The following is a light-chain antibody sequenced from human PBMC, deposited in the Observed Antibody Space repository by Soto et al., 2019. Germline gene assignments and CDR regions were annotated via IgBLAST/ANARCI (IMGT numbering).Light chain of an antibody. CDR2: DNN. J-gene: IGLJ2*01. CDR1: SSNIGNNY. Sequence: QSVLTQPPSVSAAPGQKVTISCSGSSSNIGNNYVSWYEQLPGTAPKLLIYDNNKRPSGIPDRFSGSRSGTSATLAITGLQTGDEADYICGTWDTTMSGLLFGGGTKVTVL. CDR3: GTWDTTMSGLL. V-gene: IGLV1-51*01.